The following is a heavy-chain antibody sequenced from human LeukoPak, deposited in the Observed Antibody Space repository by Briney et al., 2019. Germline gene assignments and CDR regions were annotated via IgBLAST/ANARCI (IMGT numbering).Heavy chain of an antibody. CDR3: ARGVSIRRYAWAF. V-gene: IGHV1-8*01. CDR2: VNPKSGST. CDR1: GYSFTDYD. Sequence: GASMKVSCKASGYSFTDYDIIWVRQAAGPGLEWVGWVNPKSGSTAYAPKFQGRVTMTSSTSISTVYMELSSLRPEDSAVYYCARGVSIRRYAWAFWGQGSLVTVSS. D-gene: IGHD3-16*01. J-gene: IGHJ4*02.